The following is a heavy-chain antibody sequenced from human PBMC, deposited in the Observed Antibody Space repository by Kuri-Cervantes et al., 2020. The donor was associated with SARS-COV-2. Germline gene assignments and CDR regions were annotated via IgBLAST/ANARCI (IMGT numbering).Heavy chain of an antibody. CDR1: GFTFSSYG. V-gene: IGHV3-30*02. CDR3: AKDAEQWLVPERNWFDP. CDR2: IRYDGSNK. D-gene: IGHD6-19*01. J-gene: IGHJ5*02. Sequence: GGSLRLSCAASGFTFSSYGMHWVRQAPDKGLEWVAFIRYDGSNKYYADSVKGRFTISRDNSRNTLYLQMNSLRAEDTAVYYCAKDAEQWLVPERNWFDPWGQGTLVTVSS.